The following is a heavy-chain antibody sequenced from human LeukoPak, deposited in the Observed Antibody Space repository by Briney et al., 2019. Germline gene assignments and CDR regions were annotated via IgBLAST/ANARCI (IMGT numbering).Heavy chain of an antibody. J-gene: IGHJ4*02. CDR3: ARDLEREMATNFDY. V-gene: IGHV1-46*03. Sequence: ASVKVSCKASGYTFTSYGISWVRQAPGQGLEWMGIINPSGGSTSYAQKFQGRVTMTRDTSTSTVYMELSSLRSEDTAVYYCARDLEREMATNFDYWGQGTLVTVSS. CDR1: GYTFTSYG. D-gene: IGHD5-24*01. CDR2: INPSGGST.